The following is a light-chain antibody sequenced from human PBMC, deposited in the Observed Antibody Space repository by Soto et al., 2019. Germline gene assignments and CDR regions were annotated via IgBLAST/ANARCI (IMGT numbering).Light chain of an antibody. CDR1: TSNIGSNT. J-gene: IGLJ2*01. CDR2: SIN. CDR3: AAWDDSLIGVV. Sequence: HSVLTQPPSASGTPGQRVTISCSGGTSNIGSNTVNWYQQRPGTAPKLLIYSINQRPSGVPDRFSGSKSGTSASLAISGLQSEDEADYYCAAWDDSLIGVVFGGGTKLTVL. V-gene: IGLV1-44*01.